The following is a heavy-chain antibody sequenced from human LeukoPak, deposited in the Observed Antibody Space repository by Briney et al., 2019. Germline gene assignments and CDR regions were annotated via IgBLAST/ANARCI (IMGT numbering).Heavy chain of an antibody. V-gene: IGHV4-34*01. J-gene: IGHJ4*02. CDR2: INHSGST. CDR1: GGSFSGYY. Sequence: SETLSLTCAAYGGSFSGYYWSWIRQPPGKGLEWIGEINHSGSTNYNPSLKSRVTISVDTSKNQFSLKLSSVTAADTAVYYCARGRDYGDYGGKIPQREFDYWGQGTLVTVSS. CDR3: ARGRDYGDYGGKIPQREFDY. D-gene: IGHD4-17*01.